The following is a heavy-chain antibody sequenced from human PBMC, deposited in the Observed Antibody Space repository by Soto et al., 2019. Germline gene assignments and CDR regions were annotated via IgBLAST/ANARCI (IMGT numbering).Heavy chain of an antibody. D-gene: IGHD2-8*01. CDR3: ARGGLVRDDY. CDR2: VSAYNVNT. J-gene: IGHJ4*02. Sequence: QVQLVQSGAEVKNPGASVKVSCKSSGYTFTRYGISWVRQAPQQGHEWLGWVSAYNVNTNYAQKLQDRVTRTTDTSTSISYMELRSLTSEATAVYYCARGGLVRDDYWGQGTLVTFS. V-gene: IGHV1-18*01. CDR1: GYTFTRYG.